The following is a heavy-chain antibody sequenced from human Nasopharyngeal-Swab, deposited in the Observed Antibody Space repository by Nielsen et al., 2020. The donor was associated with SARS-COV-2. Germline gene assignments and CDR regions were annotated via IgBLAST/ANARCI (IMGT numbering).Heavy chain of an antibody. CDR1: GYSISSGYY. D-gene: IGHD2-8*01. Sequence: SETLSLTCTVSGYSISSGYYWGWIRQPPGKGLEWIGSIYHSGSTYYNPSLKSRVTISVDTSKNQFSLKLSSVTAAETAVYYCARVLYNYYYYYYMDVWGKGTTVTVSS. CDR2: IYHSGST. J-gene: IGHJ6*03. CDR3: ARVLYNYYYYYYMDV. V-gene: IGHV4-38-2*02.